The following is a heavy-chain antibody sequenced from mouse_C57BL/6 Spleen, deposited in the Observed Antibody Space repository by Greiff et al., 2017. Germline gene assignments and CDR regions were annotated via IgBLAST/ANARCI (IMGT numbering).Heavy chain of an antibody. D-gene: IGHD2-2*01. V-gene: IGHV5-17*03. J-gene: IGHJ2*01. Sequence: EVMLVESGGGLVKPGGSLKLSCAASGFTFSDYGMHWVRQAPEKGLEWVAYISSGSSTIYYADTVKGRFTISRDNAKNTPYLQMTSLRTEDAAMFYCARGWLGDYWGQGTTLTVSS. CDR1: GFTFSDYG. CDR3: ARGWLGDY. CDR2: ISSGSSTI.